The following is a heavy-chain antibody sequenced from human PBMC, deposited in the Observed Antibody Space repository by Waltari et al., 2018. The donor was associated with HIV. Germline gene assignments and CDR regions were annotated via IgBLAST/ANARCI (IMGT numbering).Heavy chain of an antibody. CDR1: GGTFSSYA. CDR2: ISPILGTA. CDR3: AREMLKRTISDYGMDV. V-gene: IGHV1-69*01. D-gene: IGHD3-3*01. J-gene: IGHJ6*02. Sequence: QVQLVQSGAEVKKPGSSVKVSCKASGGTFSSYAISWVRQAPGQGLEWMGGISPILGTANYAQKFQGRVTITADESTSTAYMELSSLRSEDTAVYYCAREMLKRTISDYGMDVWGQGTTVTVSS.